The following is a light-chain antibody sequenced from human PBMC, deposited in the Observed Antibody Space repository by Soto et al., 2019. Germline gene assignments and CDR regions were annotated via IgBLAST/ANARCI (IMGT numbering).Light chain of an antibody. CDR2: DAC. CDR3: QQRSYWLT. J-gene: IGKJ4*01. Sequence: EIVLTQSPATLSLSPRERATLSCRASQSVSSCLAWYQQKPGQAPRLHIYDACNRASGIPARFSGSGSGTDFTLTISSLEPEDFAVYYWQQRSYWLTLGGGTKVEIE. V-gene: IGKV3-11*01. CDR1: QSVSSC.